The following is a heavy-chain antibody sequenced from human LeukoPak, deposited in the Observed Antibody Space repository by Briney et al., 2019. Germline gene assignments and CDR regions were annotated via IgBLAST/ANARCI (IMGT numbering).Heavy chain of an antibody. CDR2: ISSSCRTR. J-gene: IGHJ4*02. Sequence: GGSLRLSCAASGFTFSSYSMNWGRQAPGKGLGWVSYISSSCRTRYYADSVKARFTVSRDNAKNSLYLQMNSLRAEDTAIYYCARDNYSGSRYFNHWGQGTLVTVSS. V-gene: IGHV3-48*04. CDR1: GFTFSSYS. CDR3: ARDNYSGSRYFNH. D-gene: IGHD1-26*01.